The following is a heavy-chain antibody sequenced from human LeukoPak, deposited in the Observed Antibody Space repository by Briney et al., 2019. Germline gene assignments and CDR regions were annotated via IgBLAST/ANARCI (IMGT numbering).Heavy chain of an antibody. V-gene: IGHV5-51*01. CDR2: IYPDDSDT. D-gene: IGHD2-15*01. CDR1: GYSFPNYW. J-gene: IGHJ4*02. Sequence: GESLKISCKGSGYSFPNYWIGWVRQMPGKGLEWMGIIYPDDSDTRYSPSFQGQVTISADKSISTAYLQWSSLKASDTAMYCCARRYCSGGNCYQDDYWGQGTLVTVSS. CDR3: ARRYCSGGNCYQDDY.